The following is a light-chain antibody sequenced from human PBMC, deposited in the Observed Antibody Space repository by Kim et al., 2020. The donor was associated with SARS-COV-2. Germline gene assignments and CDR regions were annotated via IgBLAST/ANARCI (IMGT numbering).Light chain of an antibody. Sequence: SGSPGQTAIITCSGDKLGDKYACWYQQKPGQSPVLVIYQDSKRPSGIPERFSGSNSGNTATLTISGTQAMDEADYYCQAWDSSSWVFGGGTQLTVL. CDR2: QDS. CDR1: KLGDKY. J-gene: IGLJ3*02. V-gene: IGLV3-1*01. CDR3: QAWDSSSWV.